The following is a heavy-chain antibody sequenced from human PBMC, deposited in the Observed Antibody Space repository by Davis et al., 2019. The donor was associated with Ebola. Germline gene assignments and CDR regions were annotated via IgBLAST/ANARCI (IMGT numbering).Heavy chain of an antibody. V-gene: IGHV3-30*18. CDR1: GFIITSHG. CDR2: ISYYGSNK. Sequence: GESLKISCAASGFIITSHGFQRVRQAPGKGLAWVAVISYYGSNKYYADSVKGRFTISRDNSKNTLYMQMNSLRAEDTAVYYCVKDGQQLAPYFDYWGQGTLVTVSS. CDR3: VKDGQQLAPYFDY. D-gene: IGHD6-13*01. J-gene: IGHJ4*02.